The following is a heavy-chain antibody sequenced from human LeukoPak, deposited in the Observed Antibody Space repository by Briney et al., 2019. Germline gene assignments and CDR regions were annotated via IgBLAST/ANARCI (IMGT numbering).Heavy chain of an antibody. CDR3: NCEGDAFDI. CDR2: INPNTGGT. V-gene: IGHV1-2*06. J-gene: IGHJ3*02. D-gene: IGHD2-21*01. CDR1: GYTFTGYY. Sequence: ASVKVSCKASGYTFTGYYIHWVRQAPGQGLEWMGRINPNTGGTDYAQKFQGRVTMTRDTSISTAYMELSRLRSDDTAVYYCNCEGDAFDIWGQGTMVTVSS.